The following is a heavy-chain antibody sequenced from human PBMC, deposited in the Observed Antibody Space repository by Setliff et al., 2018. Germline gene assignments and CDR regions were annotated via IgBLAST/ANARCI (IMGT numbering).Heavy chain of an antibody. CDR2: VHFGGDT. CDR3: ARQPSSGAYYNPRPYYFDY. D-gene: IGHD3-10*01. CDR1: GGGSINNYY. Sequence: PSETLSLTCTVSGGGSINNYYWSWVRQSPGKGLEWIGFVHFGGDTNYNPSLKSRVTMSADTSNNQFSLNLRSVTAADTAVYFCARQPSSGAYYNPRPYYFDYWGQETLVTVSS. V-gene: IGHV4-59*08. J-gene: IGHJ4*02.